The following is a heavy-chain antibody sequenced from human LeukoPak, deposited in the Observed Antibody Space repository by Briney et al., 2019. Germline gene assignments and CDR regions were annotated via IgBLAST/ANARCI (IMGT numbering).Heavy chain of an antibody. Sequence: ASVKVSCKVSGYTLTELSMHWVRQAPGKGLEWMGGFDPEDGETIYAQKFQGRVTMTEDTSTDTAYMGLSSLRSEDTAVYYCATAAGENGGYWFDPWGQGTLVTVSS. D-gene: IGHD7-27*01. CDR2: FDPEDGET. CDR1: GYTLTELS. V-gene: IGHV1-24*01. J-gene: IGHJ5*02. CDR3: ATAAGENGGYWFDP.